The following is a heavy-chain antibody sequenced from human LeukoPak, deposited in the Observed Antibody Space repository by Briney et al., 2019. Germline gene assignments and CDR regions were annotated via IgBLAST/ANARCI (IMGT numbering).Heavy chain of an antibody. V-gene: IGHV1-18*01. Sequence: ASAKVSCKASGYTCTTYGITWVRQAAGPGLEWMGWISAYNGNTNYAQKLQGRVTMTTDTSTSTAYMELRSLRSDDTAVYYCARALVDGYKELGYWGQGTLVTVSS. CDR3: ARALVDGYKELGY. D-gene: IGHD5-24*01. CDR2: ISAYNGNT. CDR1: GYTCTTYG. J-gene: IGHJ4*02.